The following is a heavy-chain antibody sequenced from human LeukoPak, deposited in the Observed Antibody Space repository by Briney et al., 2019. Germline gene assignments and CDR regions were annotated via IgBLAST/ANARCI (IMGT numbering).Heavy chain of an antibody. Sequence: AGGSLRLSCAASGFTFSDYYMSWIRQAPGKGLEWVSYISSSGSTIYYADSVKGRFTISRDNAKNSLYLQMNSLRAEDTAVYYCARDWGVRGPGGWYDILTGPYYYYGMDVWGQGTTVTVSS. J-gene: IGHJ6*02. V-gene: IGHV3-11*01. CDR2: ISSSGSTI. D-gene: IGHD3-9*01. CDR1: GFTFSDYY. CDR3: ARDWGVRGPGGWYDILTGPYYYYGMDV.